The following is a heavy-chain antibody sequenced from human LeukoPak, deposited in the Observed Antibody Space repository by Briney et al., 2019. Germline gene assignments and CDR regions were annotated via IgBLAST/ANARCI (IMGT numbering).Heavy chain of an antibody. V-gene: IGHV3-21*01. CDR3: AKDPWDMSGRGYDFWNGPSSDY. Sequence: GGSLRLSCAASGFTFSSYSMNWVRQAPGKGLEWVSSISSSSSYIYYADSVKGRFTISRDNAKNSLYLQMNSLRAEDTAVYFCAKDPWDMSGRGYDFWNGPSSDYWGQGTLVTVSS. J-gene: IGHJ4*02. CDR1: GFTFSSYS. CDR2: ISSSSSYI. D-gene: IGHD3-3*01.